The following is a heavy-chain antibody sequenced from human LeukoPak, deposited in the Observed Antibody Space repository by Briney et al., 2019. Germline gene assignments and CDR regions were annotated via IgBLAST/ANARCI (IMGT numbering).Heavy chain of an antibody. CDR1: GGSISSGGYS. D-gene: IGHD6-6*01. V-gene: IGHV4-30-2*01. Sequence: SQTLSLTCAVSGGSISSGGYSWSWIRQPPGKGLEWIGYIYHSGSTYYNPSLKSRVTISVDRSKNQFSLKLSSVTAADTAVYYCTRETSSSDLNAFDIWGQGTMVTVSS. CDR3: TRETSSSDLNAFDI. J-gene: IGHJ3*02. CDR2: IYHSGST.